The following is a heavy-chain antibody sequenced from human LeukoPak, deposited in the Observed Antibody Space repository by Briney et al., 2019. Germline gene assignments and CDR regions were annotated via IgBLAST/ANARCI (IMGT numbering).Heavy chain of an antibody. CDR2: IYQSGST. CDR3: ARDSSARYSASWYVVGDFDY. Sequence: SETLSLTCTVSGYSIRNGYNWGWIRLSPGKGLEWLGSIYQSGSTYDNPSLKSRVTLSIDTSKNQFSLKLSSVTAADTAVYYCARDSSARYSASWYVVGDFDYWGQGTLVTVSS. V-gene: IGHV4-38-2*02. D-gene: IGHD6-13*01. CDR1: GYSIRNGYN. J-gene: IGHJ4*02.